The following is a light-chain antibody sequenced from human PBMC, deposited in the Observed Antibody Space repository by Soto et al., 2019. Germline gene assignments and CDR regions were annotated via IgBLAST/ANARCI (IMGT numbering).Light chain of an antibody. CDR2: KAS. CDR1: QSISSW. J-gene: IGKJ1*01. Sequence: DIQMTQSPSTLSASVGDRVIITCRASQSISSWLAWYQQKPGKAPKLLISKASILESGVPSRFSGSGSGTECTLTISILQPDDCATYYCQQYNSYSTFGQGTNVEIK. V-gene: IGKV1-5*03. CDR3: QQYNSYST.